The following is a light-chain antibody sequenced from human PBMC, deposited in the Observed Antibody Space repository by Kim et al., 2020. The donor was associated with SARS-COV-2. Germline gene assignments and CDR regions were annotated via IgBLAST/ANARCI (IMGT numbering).Light chain of an antibody. CDR3: QQYQSHPLT. V-gene: IGKV1-5*03. CDR1: QNITNW. J-gene: IGKJ4*01. Sequence: DIQLTHSPSTLPSSVGDRVTITCRASQNITNWLAWYQRKPGKAPHLLIFGASTLQEGVPSRFSGSGSGTEFSLTINSLQPDDFAIYYCQQYQSHPLTFGAGTKVDIK. CDR2: GAS.